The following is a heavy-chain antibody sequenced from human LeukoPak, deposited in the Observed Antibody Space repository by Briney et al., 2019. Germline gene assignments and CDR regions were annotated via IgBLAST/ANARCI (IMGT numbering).Heavy chain of an antibody. D-gene: IGHD3-3*01. CDR1: GDSISSAFYF. CDR2: ISYSGNA. V-gene: IGHV4-39*01. CDR3: VRVDNDFDYYYYGMDV. J-gene: IGHJ6*02. Sequence: SETLSLTCTVSGDSISSAFYFWGWIRQPPGKGLEWIGEISYSGNAYYNPSLKSRVTISMDTSKNQFSLKLSSVTAADTAVYYCVRVDNDFDYYYYGMDVWGQGTTVTVSS.